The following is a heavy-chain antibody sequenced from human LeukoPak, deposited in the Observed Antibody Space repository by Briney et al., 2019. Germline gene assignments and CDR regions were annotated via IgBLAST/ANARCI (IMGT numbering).Heavy chain of an antibody. D-gene: IGHD6-6*01. J-gene: IGHJ4*02. V-gene: IGHV3-23*01. Sequence: SGGSLRLSCAASGFTFSDYYMSWIRQAPGKGLEWVSVISGSAGSTYYADSVKGRFTISRDNSMNTLYLQMNSLRAEDTAVYYCARERPSNYMDYWGQGTLVTVSS. CDR3: ARERPSNYMDY. CDR1: GFTFSDYY. CDR2: ISGSAGST.